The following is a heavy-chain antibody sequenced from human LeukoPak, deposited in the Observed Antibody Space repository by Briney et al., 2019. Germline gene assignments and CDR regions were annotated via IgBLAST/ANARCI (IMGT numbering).Heavy chain of an antibody. CDR1: GGTFSSYA. D-gene: IGHD5-12*01. J-gene: IGHJ4*02. CDR3: ARARGYSGYEILYYFDY. Sequence: WASVKVSCKASGGTFSSYAISWVRQAPGQGLEWMGGIIPIFGTANYAQKFQGRVTITADESTSTAYMELSSLRSEDTAVYYCARARGYSGYEILYYFDYWGQGTLVTVSS. CDR2: IIPIFGTA. V-gene: IGHV1-69*13.